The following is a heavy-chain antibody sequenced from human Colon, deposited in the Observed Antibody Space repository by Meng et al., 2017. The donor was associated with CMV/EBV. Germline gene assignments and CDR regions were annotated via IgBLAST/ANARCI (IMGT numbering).Heavy chain of an antibody. V-gene: IGHV4-31*03. CDR3: ARAHLEPTTRYFDI. Sequence: QVQLQESGPGLVKPSQTLSLTCTVSGDSITSGGYYWNWLRQHPGKCLEWIGYIFHTRTTHYNPSLESRLTIMVDTSKNQFSLNLNSATAADTAVYYCARAHLEPTTRYFDIWGQGTLVTVSS. D-gene: IGHD5-12*01. CDR2: IFHTRTT. J-gene: IGHJ4*02. CDR1: GDSITSGGYY.